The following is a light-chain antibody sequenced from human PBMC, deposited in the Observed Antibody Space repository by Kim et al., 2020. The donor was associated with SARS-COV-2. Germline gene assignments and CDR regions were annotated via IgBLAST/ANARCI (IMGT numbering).Light chain of an antibody. Sequence: APGKTATITCGGDEIGTKSVHWYQQKPGQAPVLVIYYDTDRPSGIPERFSASNSGNTATLTVSRVEAGDEADYYCQVWDSGSDQWVFGGGTKLTVL. CDR3: QVWDSGSDQWV. CDR2: YDT. J-gene: IGLJ3*02. CDR1: EIGTKS. V-gene: IGLV3-21*04.